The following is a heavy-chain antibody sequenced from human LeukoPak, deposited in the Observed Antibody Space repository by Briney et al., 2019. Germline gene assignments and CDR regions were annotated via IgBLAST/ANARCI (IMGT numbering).Heavy chain of an antibody. D-gene: IGHD4-17*01. Sequence: PGGSLRPSCTASGFTFSRYSMNWVRQAPGRGLEWVSFIASRGHMHYADSVKGRFTVSRDDANNFLYLQMNSLRAEDTAVYYCARDHNDDDSGDYVKAFDIWGQGTMVTVSS. CDR3: ARDHNDDDSGDYVKAFDI. V-gene: IGHV3-69-1*02. CDR2: IASRGHM. J-gene: IGHJ3*02. CDR1: GFTFSRYS.